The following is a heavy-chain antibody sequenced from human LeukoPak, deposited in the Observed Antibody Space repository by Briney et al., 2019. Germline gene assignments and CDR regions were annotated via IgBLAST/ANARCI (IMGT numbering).Heavy chain of an antibody. CDR1: GYTFTGYY. J-gene: IGHJ4*02. V-gene: IGHV1-2*02. D-gene: IGHD3-22*01. CDR2: INPNSGGT. CDR3: ARDFQEWLLLYYFDY. Sequence: ASVKVSCKASGYTFTGYYMHWVRQAPGQGLEWMGWINPNSGGTNYAQKFQGRVTMTRDTSISTAYMELSRLRSDDTAVYYCARDFQEWLLLYYFDYWGQGTLVTVSS.